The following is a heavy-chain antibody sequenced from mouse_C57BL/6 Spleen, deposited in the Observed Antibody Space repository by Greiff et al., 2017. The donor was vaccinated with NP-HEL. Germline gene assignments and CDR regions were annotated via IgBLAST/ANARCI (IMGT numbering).Heavy chain of an antibody. J-gene: IGHJ3*01. V-gene: IGHV1-69*01. CDR1: GYTFTSYW. D-gene: IGHD3-2*02. Sequence: QVQLQQPGAELVMPGASVKLSCKASGYTFTSYWMHWVKQRPGQGLEWIGEIDPSDSYTNYNQKFKGKSTLTVDKSSSTAYMQLSSLTSEDSAVYFCAVDSSGRFPFAYWGQGTLVTVSA. CDR3: AVDSSGRFPFAY. CDR2: IDPSDSYT.